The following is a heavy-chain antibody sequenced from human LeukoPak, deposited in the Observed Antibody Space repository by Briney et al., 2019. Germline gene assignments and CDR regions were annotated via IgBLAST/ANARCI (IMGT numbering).Heavy chain of an antibody. Sequence: PSETLSLTCTVSGGSISSYYWSWIRQPPGKGLEWIGYIYYSGSTNYNPSLKSRVTISVDTSKNQFSLKLSSVTAADTAVYYCAKDVSRILAGARNYFDSWGQGTLVTVSS. V-gene: IGHV4-59*01. CDR1: GGSISSYY. CDR3: AKDVSRILAGARNYFDS. D-gene: IGHD3-9*01. J-gene: IGHJ4*02. CDR2: IYYSGST.